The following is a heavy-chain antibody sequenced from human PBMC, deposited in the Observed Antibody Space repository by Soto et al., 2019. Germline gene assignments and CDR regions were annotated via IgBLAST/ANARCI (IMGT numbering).Heavy chain of an antibody. D-gene: IGHD3-22*01. CDR3: AKDYEFFAN. J-gene: IGHJ4*02. V-gene: IGHV3-23*01. CDR1: GFTFGSHS. Sequence: EVQLLESGGGLVQPGGSVSLSCAGSGFTFGSHSMTWVRQAPGKGLEWVSAIVGNGISKYYADSVKGRFTISRDNSKNTLYLRMNSRGPEDTAVYFCAKDYEFFANWGQGTLVTVSS. CDR2: IVGNGISK.